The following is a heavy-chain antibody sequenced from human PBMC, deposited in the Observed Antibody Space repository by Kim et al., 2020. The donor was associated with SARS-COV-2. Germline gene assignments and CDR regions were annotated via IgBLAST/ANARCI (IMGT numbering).Heavy chain of an antibody. Sequence: GSLSLTCTVSGASINTYYWSWSRQPPGKGLEWIGYVYYNGDTDYNPSLKSRVTISIDTAKNQFSLRLTSVTAADTAVYYCARAGKMGTAITFDFWGQG. CDR1: GASINTYY. CDR3: ARAGKMGTAITFDF. D-gene: IGHD1-1*01. CDR2: VYYNGDT. V-gene: IGHV4-59*01. J-gene: IGHJ4*02.